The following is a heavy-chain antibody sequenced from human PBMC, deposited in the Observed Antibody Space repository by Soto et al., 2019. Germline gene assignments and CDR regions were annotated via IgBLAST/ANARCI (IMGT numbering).Heavy chain of an antibody. D-gene: IGHD4-17*01. Sequence: QVQLMQSGAEVKKPGSSVKVSCKASGGTFSSYAISWVQQAPGQGLEWMGGIIPTFGTANYAQKFQGRVTITADESTSTAYMELSSLRAEDTAVYYCARDLIQTTVTTPWFDPWGQGTLVTVSS. J-gene: IGHJ5*02. CDR3: ARDLIQTTVTTPWFDP. CDR2: IIPTFGTA. V-gene: IGHV1-69*01. CDR1: GGTFSSYA.